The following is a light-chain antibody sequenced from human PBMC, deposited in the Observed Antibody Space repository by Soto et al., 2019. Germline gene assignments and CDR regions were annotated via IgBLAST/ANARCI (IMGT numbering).Light chain of an antibody. V-gene: IGKV1-39*01. CDR3: QQNYSNPWT. CDR1: QSISSY. J-gene: IGKJ1*01. Sequence: DIHQPLSTFSLSASIGDSDPIPRRASQSISSYLNWYQQKPGKAPKLLIYAASTLQSGVPSRFSGSGSGTDFTLTISCLQSEDFATYYCQQNYSNPWTFGEGTKVDIK. CDR2: AAS.